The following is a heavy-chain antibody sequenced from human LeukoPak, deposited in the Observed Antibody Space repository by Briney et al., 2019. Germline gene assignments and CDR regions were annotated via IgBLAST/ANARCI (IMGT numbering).Heavy chain of an antibody. CDR2: INHSGST. Sequence: PSETLSLTCAVYGGSLSGYYWNWIRQPPGKGLEWIGEINHSGSTNYNPSLKSRVTISVDTSKNQFSLKLSSVTAADTAVYYCARDGGVIHAFDIWGQGTMVTVSS. V-gene: IGHV4-34*01. J-gene: IGHJ3*02. CDR3: ARDGGVIHAFDI. CDR1: GGSLSGYY. D-gene: IGHD4-23*01.